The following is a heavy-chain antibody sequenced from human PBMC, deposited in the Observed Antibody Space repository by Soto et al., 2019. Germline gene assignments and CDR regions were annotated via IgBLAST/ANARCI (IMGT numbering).Heavy chain of an antibody. Sequence: GSLRLSCAASGFTFSSYSMNWVRQAPGKGLEWVAVIWYDGSNKYYADSVKGRFTISRDNSKNTLYLQMNSLRAEDTAVYYCARDLVYGDYVLAFDYWGQGTLVTVSS. D-gene: IGHD4-17*01. CDR1: GFTFSSYS. J-gene: IGHJ4*02. CDR2: IWYDGSNK. V-gene: IGHV3-33*08. CDR3: ARDLVYGDYVLAFDY.